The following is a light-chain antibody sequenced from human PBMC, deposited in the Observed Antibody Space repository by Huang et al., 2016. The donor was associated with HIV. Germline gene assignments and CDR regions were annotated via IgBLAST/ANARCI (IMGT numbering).Light chain of an antibody. V-gene: IGKV1-5*03. CDR1: LGISSW. CDR2: KAS. Sequence: DIQMTQSPSTLSASVGDRVTITCRASLGISSWLAWYQQKPGKAPKLLIYKASSLESGVPSRFSGSGSGTEFTLTISSLQPDDFATYYCQQYITYFPTFGQGTKLEIK. CDR3: QQYITYFPT. J-gene: IGKJ2*01.